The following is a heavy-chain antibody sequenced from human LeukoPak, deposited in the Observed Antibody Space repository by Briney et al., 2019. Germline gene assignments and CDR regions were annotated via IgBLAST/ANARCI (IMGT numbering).Heavy chain of an antibody. Sequence: ASVKVSCKASGYTFTSYGISWVRQAPGQGLEWMGWISAYNGNTNYAQKLQGRVTMTTDTSTSTAYMELRSLRSDDTAVYYCASVGYCSGGSCPPHPYYFDYWGQGTLVTVSS. CDR2: ISAYNGNT. CDR3: ASVGYCSGGSCPPHPYYFDY. J-gene: IGHJ4*02. CDR1: GYTFTSYG. D-gene: IGHD2-15*01. V-gene: IGHV1-18*01.